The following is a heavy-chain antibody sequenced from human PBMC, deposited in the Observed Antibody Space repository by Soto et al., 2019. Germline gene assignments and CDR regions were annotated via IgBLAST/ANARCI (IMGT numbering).Heavy chain of an antibody. V-gene: IGHV4-59*01. Sequence: PSETLSLTCTVSGGSISSYYWSWIRQPPGKGLEWIGYIYYSGSTNYNPSLKSRVTISVDTSKNQFSLKLSSVTAADTAVYYCARTMVSIAARDYYYYMDVWGKGTTVTVSS. D-gene: IGHD6-6*01. J-gene: IGHJ6*03. CDR1: GGSISSYY. CDR3: ARTMVSIAARDYYYYMDV. CDR2: IYYSGST.